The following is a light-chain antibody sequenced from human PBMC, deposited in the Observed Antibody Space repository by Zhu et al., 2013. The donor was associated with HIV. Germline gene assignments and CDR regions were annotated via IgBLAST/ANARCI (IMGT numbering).Light chain of an antibody. Sequence: AVQLTQSPSSLSASVGESVTITCRTSHDIKSAIAWYQQEPGSAPRLLVYDASNLERGAPSRISGAGSGTEFTLTISSLQPDDFATYYCQQYNSYSRYTFGQGTKLEIK. V-gene: IGKV1-13*02. CDR2: DAS. CDR3: QQYNSYSRYT. CDR1: HDIKSA. J-gene: IGKJ2*01.